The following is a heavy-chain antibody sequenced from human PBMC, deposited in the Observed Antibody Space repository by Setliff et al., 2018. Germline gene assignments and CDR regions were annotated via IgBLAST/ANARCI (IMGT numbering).Heavy chain of an antibody. CDR1: GDSFNNYA. CDR3: ARERGDIVSTTSYYYYMDV. D-gene: IGHD5-12*01. Sequence: ASVKVSCKASGDSFNNYAISWVRQAPGQGLEWMGGIIPMFGTPAYAQKFQDRVTITTDESTSTAYMELDSLRSEDTAVYYCARERGDIVSTTSYYYYMDVWGKGTTVTVSS. CDR2: IIPMFGTP. J-gene: IGHJ6*03. V-gene: IGHV1-69*05.